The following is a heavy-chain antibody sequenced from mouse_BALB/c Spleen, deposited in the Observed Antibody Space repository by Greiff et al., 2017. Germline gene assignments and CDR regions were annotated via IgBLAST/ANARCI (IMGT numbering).Heavy chain of an antibody. D-gene: IGHD1-1*02. J-gene: IGHJ1*01. CDR3: ARRGETYYGYWYFDV. CDR2: ISYGGGST. Sequence: DVMLVESGGGLVQPGGSLKLSCAASGFTFSSYTMSWVRQTPEKRLEWVAYISYGGGSTYYPDTVKGRFTISRDNAKNTLYLQMSSLKSEDTAMYYCARRGETYYGYWYFDVWGAGTTVTVSS. CDR1: GFTFSSYT. V-gene: IGHV5-12-2*01.